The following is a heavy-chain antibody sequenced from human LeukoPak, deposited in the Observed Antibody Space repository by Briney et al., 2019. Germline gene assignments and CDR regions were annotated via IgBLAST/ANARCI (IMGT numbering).Heavy chain of an antibody. CDR1: GFTFSTYG. J-gene: IGHJ4*02. Sequence: RGSLRLSCAASGFTFSTYGMHWVRQAPGKGLEWVAFIRYDGNDKYYADSVKGRFTISRDNSKNTLYLQMNSLRTEDTAVYYCAKTRGSGWFEGDWGQGTLVTVSS. CDR2: IRYDGNDK. V-gene: IGHV3-30*02. D-gene: IGHD6-19*01. CDR3: AKTRGSGWFEGD.